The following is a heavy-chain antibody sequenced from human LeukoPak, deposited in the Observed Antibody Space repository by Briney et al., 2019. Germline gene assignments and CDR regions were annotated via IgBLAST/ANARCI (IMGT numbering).Heavy chain of an antibody. V-gene: IGHV4-34*01. CDR3: AKGDIFYPPKDDGSGSPDY. Sequence: SETLSLTCAVYGGSFSGYSWSWIRQPPGKGLEWIGEINHSGSTNYNPSLKSRVTISVDTSKNQFSLRLSSVTAADTAVYYCAKGDIFYPPKDDGSGSPDYWGQGTLVTVSS. J-gene: IGHJ4*02. CDR2: INHSGST. CDR1: GGSFSGYS. D-gene: IGHD3-10*01.